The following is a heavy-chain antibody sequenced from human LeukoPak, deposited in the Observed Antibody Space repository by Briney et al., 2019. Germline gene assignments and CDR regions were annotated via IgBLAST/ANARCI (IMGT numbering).Heavy chain of an antibody. J-gene: IGHJ4*02. V-gene: IGHV3-74*01. Sequence: GGSLRLSCAASGFTFSSYWMHWVRKVPGKGLLWVSRINGDGRTTSNADFVEGRFTISRDNAKNTLYLQMNSLRAEDTALYYCAKDRSSITSCSNYWGQGTLVTVSS. D-gene: IGHD2-2*01. CDR2: INGDGRTT. CDR1: GFTFSSYW. CDR3: AKDRSSITSCSNY.